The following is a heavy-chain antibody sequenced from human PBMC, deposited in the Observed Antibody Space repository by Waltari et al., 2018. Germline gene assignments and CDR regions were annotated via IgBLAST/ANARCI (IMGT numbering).Heavy chain of an antibody. J-gene: IGHJ4*02. CDR1: GFRFSGST. CDR3: TGGAVTGTDF. D-gene: IGHD6-13*01. V-gene: IGHV3-73*01. CDR2: IRSKPNNYAT. Sequence: EVPVVESGGGLVQPGGSLKLSCATSGFRFSGSTIHWVRQTSGKGLEWIGRIRSKPNNYATRYTASVEGRFTISRDDSENTAYLQMSSLMTEDTAVYYCTGGAVTGTDFWGQGTLVTVSS.